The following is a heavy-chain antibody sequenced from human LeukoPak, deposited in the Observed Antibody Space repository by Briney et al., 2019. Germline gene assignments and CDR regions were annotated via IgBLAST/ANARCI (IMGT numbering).Heavy chain of an antibody. V-gene: IGHV4-31*03. CDR1: GGSISSGDYY. J-gene: IGHJ4*02. D-gene: IGHD1-26*01. CDR3: ARGRDRHDGTYSYYFDY. Sequence: SQTLSLTCTVSGGSISSGDYYWSWIRQHPGQGLEWIAYIYHSGSTYTNPSLKSRIRTSVDMSRNQFSLKLTAVTAADTAVYYCARGRDRHDGTYSYYFDYWGQGTLVTVSS. CDR2: IYHSGST.